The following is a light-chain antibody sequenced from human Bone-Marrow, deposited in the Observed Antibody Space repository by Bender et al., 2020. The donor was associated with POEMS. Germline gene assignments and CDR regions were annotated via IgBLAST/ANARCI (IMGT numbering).Light chain of an antibody. J-gene: IGLJ2*01. V-gene: IGLV3-1*01. CDR2: QDT. CDR3: QAWDYTAAV. CDR1: KLGDKY. Sequence: YDLTQPPSESVSPGQTATITCSGDKLGDKYVPWYQQQTGQSPLLVIYQDTKRPSGIPERFSGSNSGNTATLTIGGTLTSDEADYYCQAWDYTAAVFGGGTKLTVL.